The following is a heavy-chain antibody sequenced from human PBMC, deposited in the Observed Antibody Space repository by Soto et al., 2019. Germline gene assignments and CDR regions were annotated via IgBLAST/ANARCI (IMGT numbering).Heavy chain of an antibody. CDR3: ARYGYSSSSDYYYGMDV. CDR2: VSGNGGST. J-gene: IGHJ6*02. CDR1: GFTFSNYA. V-gene: IGHV3-23*01. Sequence: GGSLRLSCAASGFTFSNYALGRFRQSPGKGLEWVLGVSGNGGSTYYADSVKGRFTISRDNSKNTVYVQMNSLRAEDTAVYYCARYGYSSSSDYYYGMDVWGQGTTVTVSS. D-gene: IGHD6-6*01.